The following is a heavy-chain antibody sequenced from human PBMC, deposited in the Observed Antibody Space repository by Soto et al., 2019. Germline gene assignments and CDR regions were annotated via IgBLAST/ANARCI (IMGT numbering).Heavy chain of an antibody. V-gene: IGHV3-9*01. D-gene: IGHD2-21*02. CDR1: GFIFDNHA. CDR3: ARDRCGGDCYSFDY. Sequence: EVQLVESGGGLVQPGRSLRLSCAASGFIFDNHAMNWVRQAPGKGLEWVAGVSWNSGSIDYADSVKGRFIISRDNAKNSLYLQMNSLRAEDTAFYYCARDRCGGDCYSFDYWGQGTLVTVSS. J-gene: IGHJ4*02. CDR2: VSWNSGSI.